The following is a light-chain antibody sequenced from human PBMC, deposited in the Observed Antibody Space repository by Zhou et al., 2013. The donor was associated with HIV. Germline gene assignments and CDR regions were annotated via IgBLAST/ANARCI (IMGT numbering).Light chain of an antibody. CDR3: QQYSDSPCT. CDR1: QSVSSN. V-gene: IGKV3-15*01. J-gene: IGKJ2*02. CDR2: GAS. Sequence: EVLMTQSPATLSVSPGEEATLSCRASQSVSSNLAWYQQKPGQAPRLLIYGASSRASGIPARFSGSGSGTEFTLTISRLEPEDFAVYYCQQYSDSPCTFGQGTKLDIK.